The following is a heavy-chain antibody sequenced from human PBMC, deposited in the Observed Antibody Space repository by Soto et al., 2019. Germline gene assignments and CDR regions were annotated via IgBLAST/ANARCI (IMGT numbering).Heavy chain of an antibody. CDR1: GYTFTSYG. CDR3: ARGRGRSGYYPNPYYYYYYGMDV. J-gene: IGHJ6*02. CDR2: ISAYNGNT. Sequence: ASVKVSCKASGYTFTSYGISWVRQAPGQGLEWMGWISAYNGNTNYAQKLQGRVTMTTDTSTSTAYMELRSLRSDDTAVYYCARGRGRSGYYPNPYYYYYYGMDVWGQGTTVTVSS. D-gene: IGHD3-22*01. V-gene: IGHV1-18*01.